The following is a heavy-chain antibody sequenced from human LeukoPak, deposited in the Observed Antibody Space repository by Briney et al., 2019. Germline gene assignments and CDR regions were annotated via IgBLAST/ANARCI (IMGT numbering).Heavy chain of an antibody. CDR1: GGSISSSSYY. J-gene: IGHJ3*02. Sequence: PSETLSLTCAVSGGSISSSSYYWGWIRQPPGKGLEWIGRIYYSGGTYYNPSLKSRVTISVDTSKNQFSLKLSSVTAADTAVYYCARQGLSGSYLARGAFDIWGQGTMVTVSS. CDR2: IYYSGGT. D-gene: IGHD1-26*01. V-gene: IGHV4-39*01. CDR3: ARQGLSGSYLARGAFDI.